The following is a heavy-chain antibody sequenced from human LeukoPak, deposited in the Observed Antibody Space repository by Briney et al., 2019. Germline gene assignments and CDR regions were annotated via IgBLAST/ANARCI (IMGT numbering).Heavy chain of an antibody. D-gene: IGHD6-13*01. Sequence: PGGSLRLSCAASAFTFSTYAIHWVRQAPGKGLEWVANIKQDGSEKYYVDSVKGRFTISRDNDKNSLYLQMNSLRAEDAAVYYCASGRQLGYWGQGTLVTVSS. CDR2: IKQDGSEK. V-gene: IGHV3-7*01. CDR3: ASGRQLGY. CDR1: AFTFSTYA. J-gene: IGHJ4*02.